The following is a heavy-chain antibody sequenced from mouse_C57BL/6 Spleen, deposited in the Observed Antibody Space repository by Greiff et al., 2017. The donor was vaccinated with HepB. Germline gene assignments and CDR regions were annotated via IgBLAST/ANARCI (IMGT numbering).Heavy chain of an antibody. CDR1: GYTFTSYW. Sequence: VQLQQPGAELVKPGASVKLSCKASGYTFTSYWITWVKQRPGQGLEWIGDIYPGSGSTNYNEKFKSKATLTVDTSSSTAYMQLSSLTSEDSAVYYCAREGYGSQRYFDVWGTGTTVTVSS. J-gene: IGHJ1*03. V-gene: IGHV1-55*01. CDR2: IYPGSGST. D-gene: IGHD1-1*02. CDR3: AREGYGSQRYFDV.